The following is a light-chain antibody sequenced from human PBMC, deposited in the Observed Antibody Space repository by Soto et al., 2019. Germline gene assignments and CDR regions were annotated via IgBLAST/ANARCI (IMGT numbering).Light chain of an antibody. V-gene: IGKV1-5*01. CDR3: QQYDSYSPT. J-gene: IGKJ1*01. CDR2: DAS. CDR1: QSINSW. Sequence: DIQMTQSPSTLSGSVGDRVTITCRASQSINSWLAWYQQKPGKAPNLLIYDASSLESGVPSRFSGSGSGTEFTLTINSLQPDDFATYYCQQYDSYSPTFGQGTKVDIK.